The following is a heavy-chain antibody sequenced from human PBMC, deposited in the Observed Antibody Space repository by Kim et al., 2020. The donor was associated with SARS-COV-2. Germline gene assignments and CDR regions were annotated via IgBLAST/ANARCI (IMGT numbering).Heavy chain of an antibody. V-gene: IGHV4-59*01. J-gene: IGHJ5*02. D-gene: IGHD3-22*01. CDR3: ARDPSSGYYPNWFDP. Sequence: SLKSRVTISVDTSKNQFSLKLSSVTAADTAVYYCARDPSSGYYPNWFDPWGQGTLVTVSS.